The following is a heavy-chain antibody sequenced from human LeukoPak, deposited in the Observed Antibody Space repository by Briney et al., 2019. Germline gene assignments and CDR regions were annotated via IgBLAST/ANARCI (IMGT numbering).Heavy chain of an antibody. Sequence: GGSLRLSCAASGFTFSSYAMSWVRQAPGKGLEWVSAISGSGGSTYYADSVKGRFTISRDNSKNTLYLQMNSLRAEDTAVYYCAKASSWYRDYYYYVDVWGKGTTVTVSS. CDR1: GFTFSSYA. J-gene: IGHJ6*03. D-gene: IGHD6-13*01. CDR3: AKASSWYRDYYYYVDV. CDR2: ISGSGGST. V-gene: IGHV3-23*01.